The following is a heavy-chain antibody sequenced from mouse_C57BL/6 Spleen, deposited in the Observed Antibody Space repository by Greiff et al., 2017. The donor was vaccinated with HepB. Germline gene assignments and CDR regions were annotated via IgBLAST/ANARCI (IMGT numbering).Heavy chain of an antibody. V-gene: IGHV1-47*01. CDR3: ARGNYYGSSYLYWYFDV. CDR1: GYTFTTYP. J-gene: IGHJ1*03. Sequence: QVQLQQSGAELVKPGASVKMSCKASGYTFTTYPIEWMKQNHGKSLEWIGNFHPYNDDTKYNEKFKGKATLTVEKSSSTVYLELSRLTSDDSAVYYCARGNYYGSSYLYWYFDVWGTGTTVTVSS. CDR2: FHPYNDDT. D-gene: IGHD1-1*01.